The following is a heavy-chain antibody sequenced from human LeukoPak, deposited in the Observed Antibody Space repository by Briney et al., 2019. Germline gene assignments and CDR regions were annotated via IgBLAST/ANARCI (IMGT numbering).Heavy chain of an antibody. D-gene: IGHD6-19*01. V-gene: IGHV4-61*01. CDR3: ARLKAGWLVLDY. Sequence: PSETLSLTGTVSGGSVSSGSYYWSWIRQPPGKGLEWIGYIYYSGSTNYNPSLKSRVTISVDTSKNQFSLKLSSVTAADTAVYYCARLKAGWLVLDYWGQGTLVTVSS. J-gene: IGHJ4*02. CDR2: IYYSGST. CDR1: GGSVSSGSYY.